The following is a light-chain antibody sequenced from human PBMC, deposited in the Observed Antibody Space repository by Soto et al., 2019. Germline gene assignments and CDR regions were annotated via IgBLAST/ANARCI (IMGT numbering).Light chain of an antibody. CDR1: QSVSSN. Sequence: EIVLTKSPATLSLSPGERATLSCSASQSVSSNLAWYQQKPGQAPRLLIYGASSRATGIPARFSGGGSGTEFTLTISSLQSEDFAVYYCQQYSNWPPWTFGQGTKVDI. V-gene: IGKV3D-15*01. CDR2: GAS. CDR3: QQYSNWPPWT. J-gene: IGKJ1*01.